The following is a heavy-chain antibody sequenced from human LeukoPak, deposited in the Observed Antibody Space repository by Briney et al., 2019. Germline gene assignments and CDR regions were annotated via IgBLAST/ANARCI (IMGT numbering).Heavy chain of an antibody. Sequence: GGSLRLSCAASGFTFSSYAMSWVRQAPGRGLEWVSAISGSGGSTYYADSVKGRFTISRDNSKNTLFLQMNSLRAEDTAVYYCAKRRGLELLYYYYMDVWGRGTTVTVSS. CDR2: ISGSGGST. D-gene: IGHD1-7*01. CDR1: GFTFSSYA. V-gene: IGHV3-23*01. CDR3: AKRRGLELLYYYYMDV. J-gene: IGHJ6*03.